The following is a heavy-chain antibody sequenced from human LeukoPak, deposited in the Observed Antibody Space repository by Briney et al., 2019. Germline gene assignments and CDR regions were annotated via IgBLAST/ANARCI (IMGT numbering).Heavy chain of an antibody. CDR1: GLTFSRYA. D-gene: IGHD3-22*01. CDR2: ISGSGGST. V-gene: IGHV3-23*01. CDR3: ASLDYFDSSDYGDY. J-gene: IGHJ4*02. Sequence: GGSLRLSCAASGLTFSRYAMSWVRQAPGKGLEWVSAISGSGGSTYYADSVKGRFTISRDNSKNTLYLQMNSLRAEDTALYYCASLDYFDSSDYGDYWGQGTLVTVSS.